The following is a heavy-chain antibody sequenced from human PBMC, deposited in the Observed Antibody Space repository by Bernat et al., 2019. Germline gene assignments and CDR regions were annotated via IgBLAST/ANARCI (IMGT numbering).Heavy chain of an antibody. D-gene: IGHD3-22*01. Sequence: QVQLVQSGAEVKKPGASVKVSCKASGYTFTSYAMHWVRQAPGQRLEWMGWINAGSGNTKYSQKFQGRVTITRDTSVSTAYMELSSLRSEDTAVYYCARAAPMIVVEFDYWGQGTMVTVSS. CDR3: ARAAPMIVVEFDY. V-gene: IGHV1-3*01. CDR2: INAGSGNT. CDR1: GYTFTSYA. J-gene: IGHJ4*02.